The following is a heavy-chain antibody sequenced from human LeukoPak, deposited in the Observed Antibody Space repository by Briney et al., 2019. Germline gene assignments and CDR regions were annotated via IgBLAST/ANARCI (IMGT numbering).Heavy chain of an antibody. J-gene: IGHJ4*02. V-gene: IGHV1-18*01. CDR2: ISAYNGNT. D-gene: IGHD3-9*01. Sequence: ASVKVSCKASGYAFTSYGISWVRQAPGQGLEWMGWISAYNGNTNYAQKLQGRVTMTTDTSTSTAYMELRSLRSDDTAVYYCARDWEGYDILTGYTQYYFDYWGQGTLVTVSS. CDR3: ARDWEGYDILTGYTQYYFDY. CDR1: GYAFTSYG.